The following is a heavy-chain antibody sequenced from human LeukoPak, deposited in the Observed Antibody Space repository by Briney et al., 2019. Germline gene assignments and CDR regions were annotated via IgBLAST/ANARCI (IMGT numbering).Heavy chain of an antibody. V-gene: IGHV3-64*01. CDR2: ISSNGGST. J-gene: IGHJ4*02. CDR3: ARGLAAAGDY. D-gene: IGHD6-13*01. CDR1: GFTFSSYA. Sequence: GGSLRLSCAASGFTFSSYAMHWVRQAPGKGLEYVSAISSNGGSTYYANSVKGRFTISRDNSKNTLYLQMGSLRAEDMAVYYCARGLAAAGDYWGQGTLVTVSS.